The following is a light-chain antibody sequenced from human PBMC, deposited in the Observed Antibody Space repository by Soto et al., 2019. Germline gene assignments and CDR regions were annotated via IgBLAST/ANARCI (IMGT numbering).Light chain of an antibody. Sequence: QSALTQPRSVSGSPGQSVTISCTGTSSDVGGYNYVSWYQQNPGKAPKLMIYDVSKRPSGVSDRFSGSKSANTASLIISGLQAEDEADYYCCSYAGNTIVVFGGGTQLTVL. CDR3: CSYAGNTIVV. J-gene: IGLJ2*01. V-gene: IGLV2-11*01. CDR2: DVS. CDR1: SSDVGGYNY.